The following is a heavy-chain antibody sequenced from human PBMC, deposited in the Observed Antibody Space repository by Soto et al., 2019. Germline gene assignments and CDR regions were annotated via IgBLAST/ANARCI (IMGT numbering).Heavy chain of an antibody. CDR1: GGSISSYY. CDR2: IYYSGST. D-gene: IGHD2-15*01. Sequence: QVQLQESGPGLVKPSETLSLTCTVSGGSISSYYWSWIRQPPGKGLEWIGYIYYSGSTNYNPSLKSRVTISVDTSKNQFSLKLSSVTAADTAVYHCATLLVGAATNYYMDVWGKGTTVTVSS. V-gene: IGHV4-59*08. CDR3: ATLLVGAATNYYMDV. J-gene: IGHJ6*03.